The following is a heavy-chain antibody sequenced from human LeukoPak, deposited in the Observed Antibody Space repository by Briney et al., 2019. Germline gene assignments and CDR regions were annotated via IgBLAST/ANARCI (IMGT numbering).Heavy chain of an antibody. CDR2: ISYDGSNK. CDR1: GFTFSSYA. CDR3: AKGWTYGSGSYYNYYFDY. V-gene: IGHV3-30*04. D-gene: IGHD3-10*01. Sequence: GRSLRLSCAASGFTFSSYAMHWVRQAPGKGLEWVAVISYDGSNKYYADSVKGRFTISRDNSKNTLYLQMNSLRAEDTAVYYCAKGWTYGSGSYYNYYFDYWGQGTLVTVSS. J-gene: IGHJ4*02.